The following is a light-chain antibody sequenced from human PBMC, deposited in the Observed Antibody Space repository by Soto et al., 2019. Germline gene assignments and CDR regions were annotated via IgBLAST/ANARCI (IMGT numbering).Light chain of an antibody. CDR1: QSIRNW. CDR2: GAS. V-gene: IGKV1-5*01. Sequence: DIQMTQSPSTLSASVGDRVTITCRASQSIRNWLAWYQDKPGKAPKLLIYGASSLESGVPSRFSGSGSGIEFTLTIGGLQPDDFATYYCQHYNAFPWPFGQGTRW. J-gene: IGKJ1*01. CDR3: QHYNAFPWP.